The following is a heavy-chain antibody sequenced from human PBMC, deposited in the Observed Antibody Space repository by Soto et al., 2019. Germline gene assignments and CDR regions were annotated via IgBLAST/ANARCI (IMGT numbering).Heavy chain of an antibody. J-gene: IGHJ2*01. CDR3: ARDRYGDYDWYFDL. D-gene: IGHD4-17*01. CDR2: IGTAGDT. V-gene: IGHV3-13*04. CDR1: GFTFSSYD. Sequence: EVQLVESGGGLVQPGGSLRLSCAASGFTFSSYDMHWVRQATGKGLEWVSAIGTAGDTYYPGSVKGRFTISRENAKNSLYLQMNSLRAGDTAVYYFARDRYGDYDWYFDLWGRGTLVTVSS.